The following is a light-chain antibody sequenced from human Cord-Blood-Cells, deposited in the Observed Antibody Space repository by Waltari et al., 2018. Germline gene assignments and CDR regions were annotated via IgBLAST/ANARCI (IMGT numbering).Light chain of an antibody. Sequence: DIQMTQSPSTLSASVGDRVTITCRASQSISSWLTWYQQKPGKAPKLLIYDASSLESGGPSRFSGSGSGTECTLTNSSLQPDDLATYYCQQYNSYPYTFGQGTKLEIK. J-gene: IGKJ2*01. V-gene: IGKV1-5*01. CDR3: QQYNSYPYT. CDR2: DAS. CDR1: QSISSW.